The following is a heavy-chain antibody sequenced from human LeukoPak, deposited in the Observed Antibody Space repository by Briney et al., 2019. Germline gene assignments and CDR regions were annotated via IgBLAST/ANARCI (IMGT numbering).Heavy chain of an antibody. CDR2: INPSGGST. Sequence: ASVKVSCKASGYTFTSYYIHWVRQAPGQGLEWMGLINPSGGSTNYTQKFQGRVTMTRDTSTSTVYMELSSLRSEDTAVYYCARGPSITMVRGGQWYYYMDVWGKGTTVTISS. CDR1: GYTFTSYY. V-gene: IGHV1-46*01. J-gene: IGHJ6*03. CDR3: ARGPSITMVRGGQWYYYMDV. D-gene: IGHD3-10*01.